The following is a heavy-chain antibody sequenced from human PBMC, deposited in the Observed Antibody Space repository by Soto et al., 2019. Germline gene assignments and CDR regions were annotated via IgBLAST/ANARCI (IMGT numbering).Heavy chain of an antibody. J-gene: IGHJ5*01. D-gene: IGHD2-15*01. CDR2: IYHSGNS. CDR1: GGPIATGGYY. CDR3: EKSVRRVAGFDS. V-gene: IGHV4-31*03. Sequence: QVELQESGPGLVKPSQTLSLTCTVSGGPIATGGYYWSWIRHHPGKGLEGIGYIYHSGNSYYNPSLPGRVRISVDTSKNQLSLSLGSVTAADTAIYYWEKSVRRVAGFDSWGQVTLVTVSS.